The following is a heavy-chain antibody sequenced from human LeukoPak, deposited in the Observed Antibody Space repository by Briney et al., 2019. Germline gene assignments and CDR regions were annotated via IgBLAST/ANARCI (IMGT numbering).Heavy chain of an antibody. CDR2: IYYSGST. V-gene: IGHV4-59*01. CDR3: ARGLTGGWFDP. D-gene: IGHD7-27*01. J-gene: IGHJ5*02. Sequence: PSETLSLTCTVFGGSISSYYWSWIRQPPGKGLEWIGYIYYSGSTNYNPSLKSRVTISVDTSKNQFSLKLSSVTAADTAVYYCARGLTGGWFDPWGQGTLVTVSS. CDR1: GGSISSYY.